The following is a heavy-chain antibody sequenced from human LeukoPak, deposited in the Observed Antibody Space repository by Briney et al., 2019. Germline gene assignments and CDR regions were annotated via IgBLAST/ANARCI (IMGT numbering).Heavy chain of an antibody. D-gene: IGHD4-17*01. J-gene: IGHJ6*02. CDR3: ARGFHDYGEPRYGMDV. V-gene: IGHV4-31*03. CDR1: VCSIISGVYY. Sequence: SETLSLTCTVSVCSIISGVYYWIWIRQHPGKGLEWLGYIYYSGSTYYNPSLKSRVTISVDTSKNQFSLKLSSVTAADTAVYYCARGFHDYGEPRYGMDVWGQGTTVTVSS. CDR2: IYYSGST.